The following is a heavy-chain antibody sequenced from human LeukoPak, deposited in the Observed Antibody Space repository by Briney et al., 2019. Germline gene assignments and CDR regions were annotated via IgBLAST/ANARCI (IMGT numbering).Heavy chain of an antibody. D-gene: IGHD5-18*01. CDR1: GGSFSGYY. CDR3: ARVVSVDTAMVFDY. CDR2: INHSGST. Sequence: SETLSLTCAVYGGSFSGYYWSWIRQPPGKGLEWIGEINHSGSTNYDPSLKSGVTISVDTSKNQFSLKLSSVTAADTAVYYCARVVSVDTAMVFDYWGQGTLVTVSP. J-gene: IGHJ4*02. V-gene: IGHV4-34*01.